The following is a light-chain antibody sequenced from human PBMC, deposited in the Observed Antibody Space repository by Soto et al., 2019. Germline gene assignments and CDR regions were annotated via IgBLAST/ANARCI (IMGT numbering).Light chain of an antibody. CDR1: QSVSIN. CDR3: QQRSNWAIT. Sequence: EIVMTLSPCTLSVSPGERATLSCRASQSVSINLAWYQQKPGQAPRLLIYDASTRATGIPARFSGSGSGTEFTLTISSLEPEDFAVYYCQQRSNWAITFGQGTRLEIK. V-gene: IGKV3-11*01. J-gene: IGKJ5*01. CDR2: DAS.